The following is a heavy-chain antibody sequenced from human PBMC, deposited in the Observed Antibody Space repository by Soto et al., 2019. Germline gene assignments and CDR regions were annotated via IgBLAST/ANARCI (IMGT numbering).Heavy chain of an antibody. D-gene: IGHD2-15*01. J-gene: IGHJ6*03. Sequence: GGSLRLSCAASGFTFGSYSMSWVRQVPGKGLEWVASIKQDGSEKYNVGSVKGRFTISRDNAKNSLYLQMNSLRAEDTAVYYCARMYCSGGSCFYHYYNMDVWGKGTTVTVSS. CDR3: ARMYCSGGSCFYHYYNMDV. CDR1: GFTFGSYS. CDR2: IKQDGSEK. V-gene: IGHV3-7*01.